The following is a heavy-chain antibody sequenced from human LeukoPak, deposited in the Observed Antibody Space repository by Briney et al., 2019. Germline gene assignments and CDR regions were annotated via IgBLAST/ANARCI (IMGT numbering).Heavy chain of an antibody. D-gene: IGHD1-26*01. Sequence: GSLRLSCAGSGFTFSNARVSRVRQAPGEGPEWGGRIKSKTGGGTTDYAAPVKGRFTISRDDSKNTLYLQMNSLKTEDTAVYYCTTDVVGATRGYYYYYYMDVWGKGTTVTVSS. CDR2: IKSKTGGGTT. CDR1: GFTFSNAR. J-gene: IGHJ6*03. CDR3: TTDVVGATRGYYYYYYMDV. V-gene: IGHV3-15*01.